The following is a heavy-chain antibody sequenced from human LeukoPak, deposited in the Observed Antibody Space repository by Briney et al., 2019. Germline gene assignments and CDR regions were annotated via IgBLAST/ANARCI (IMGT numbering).Heavy chain of an antibody. V-gene: IGHV3-30*18. D-gene: IGHD6-13*01. CDR1: GFTLSNYG. CDR2: ISEDGINK. Sequence: GGSLRLSCAASGFTLSNYGMHCVRQAPGKGLEWVAGISEDGINKYYADSVKARFTISRDNSNNTLFLQMNNLRADDTAVYYCAKDRETTASGTFDYWGQGVLVTVSS. J-gene: IGHJ4*02. CDR3: AKDRETTASGTFDY.